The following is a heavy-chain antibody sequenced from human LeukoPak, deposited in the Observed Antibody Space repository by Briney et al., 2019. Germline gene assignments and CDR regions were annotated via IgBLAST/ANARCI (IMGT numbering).Heavy chain of an antibody. J-gene: IGHJ3*02. Sequence: GASVKVSCKASGYTFTSYDINWVRQATGQGLEWMGWMNPNSGNTGYAQKFQGRVTMTRNTSISTAYMELSSLRSEDTAVYYCLVVKFVVGAFDIWGQGTMVTVSS. CDR2: MNPNSGNT. V-gene: IGHV1-8*02. CDR1: GYTFTSYD. CDR3: LVVKFVVGAFDI. D-gene: IGHD3-22*01.